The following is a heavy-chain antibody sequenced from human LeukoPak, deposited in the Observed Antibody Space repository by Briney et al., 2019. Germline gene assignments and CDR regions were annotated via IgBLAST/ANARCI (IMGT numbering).Heavy chain of an antibody. V-gene: IGHV6-1*01. D-gene: IGHD1-26*01. CDR1: GDSVSSNSAA. Sequence: SQTLSLTCAISGDSVSSNSAAWNWIRQSPSRGLEWLGRTYYRSKWYNDYAVSVKSRITINPDTSKNQFSLQLNSVTPEDTAVYYCARAKVWGGSYYGYYYYYGMDAWGQGTTVTVSS. J-gene: IGHJ6*02. CDR2: TYYRSKWYN. CDR3: ARAKVWGGSYYGYYYYYGMDA.